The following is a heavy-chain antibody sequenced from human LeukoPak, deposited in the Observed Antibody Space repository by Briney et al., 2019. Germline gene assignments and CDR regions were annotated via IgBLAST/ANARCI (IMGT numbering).Heavy chain of an antibody. J-gene: IGHJ4*02. Sequence: ASVKVSCKASGYAFAGYYIHWVRQAPGQGLEYVGWINPNNGATYYAQNFRGRVTMTRDTAITTASMEMSGLRSDDTAVYYCARVDYSGYDPPHYYFDYWGQGTLVTVSS. CDR3: ARVDYSGYDPPHYYFDY. D-gene: IGHD5-12*01. CDR1: GYAFAGYY. CDR2: INPNNGAT. V-gene: IGHV1-2*02.